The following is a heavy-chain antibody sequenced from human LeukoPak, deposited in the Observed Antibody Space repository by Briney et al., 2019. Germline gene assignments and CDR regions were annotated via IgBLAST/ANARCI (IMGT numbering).Heavy chain of an antibody. CDR1: GFTFSSYE. CDR2: ISRSGSTI. Sequence: GGSLRLSCAASGFTFSSYEMKWVRQAPGKGLECVSYISRSGSTIYYADSVKGRFTISRDNAKNSLYLQMNSLRAEDTAVYYCARDVLMSYYYYYMDVWGKGTTVTISS. D-gene: IGHD2-8*01. CDR3: ARDVLMSYYYYYMDV. V-gene: IGHV3-48*03. J-gene: IGHJ6*03.